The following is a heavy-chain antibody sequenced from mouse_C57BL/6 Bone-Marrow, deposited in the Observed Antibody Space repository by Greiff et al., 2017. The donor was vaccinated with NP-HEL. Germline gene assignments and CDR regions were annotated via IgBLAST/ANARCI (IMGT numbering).Heavy chain of an antibody. V-gene: IGHV1-64*01. CDR2: IHPNSGST. J-gene: IGHJ4*01. CDR3: AFHYYGTPYGGAMDY. D-gene: IGHD1-2*01. Sequence: QVQLQQPGAELVKPGASVKLSCKASGYTFTSYWMHWVKQRPGQGLEWIGMIHPNSGSTNYNEKFKSKATLTVDKPSSTAYMQLSSLTSEDSAVYYCAFHYYGTPYGGAMDYWGQGTSVTVSS. CDR1: GYTFTSYW.